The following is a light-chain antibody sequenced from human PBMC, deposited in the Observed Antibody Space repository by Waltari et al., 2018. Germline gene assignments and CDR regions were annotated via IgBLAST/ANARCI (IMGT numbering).Light chain of an antibody. J-gene: IGKJ1*01. CDR1: QSLVSSDGNTY. CDR3: MQATYWPWT. V-gene: IGKV2-30*01. CDR2: TVS. Sequence: DAVMTQSPLSLPVTLGQPASISCRSIQSLVSSDGNTYLSWFQQRPGQSPRRLIYTVSNRDSGVPDRFSGSGSGTDFTLKISRVEAEDVGVYYCMQATYWPWTFGQGTKVEIK.